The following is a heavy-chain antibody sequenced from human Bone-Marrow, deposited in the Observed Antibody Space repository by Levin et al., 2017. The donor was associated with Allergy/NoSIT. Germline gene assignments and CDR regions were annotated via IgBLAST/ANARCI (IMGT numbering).Heavy chain of an antibody. D-gene: IGHD3-22*01. CDR1: GFTFSSYS. Sequence: GESLKISCAASGFTFSSYSMNWVRQAPGKGLEWLSYFSDSSTSTIYYADSVRGRFTISRDNAKNSLYLQMNSLRAEATAVYYCAREGYFDSSGYYMGYFDYWGQGTLVTVST. V-gene: IGHV3-48*01. CDR2: FSDSSTSTI. J-gene: IGHJ4*02. CDR3: AREGYFDSSGYYMGYFDY.